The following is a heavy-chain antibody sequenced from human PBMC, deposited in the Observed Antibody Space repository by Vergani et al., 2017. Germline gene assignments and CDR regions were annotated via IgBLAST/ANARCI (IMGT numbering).Heavy chain of an antibody. J-gene: IGHJ4*02. CDR1: GYTFTSYA. V-gene: IGHV1-3*01. CDR2: INAGNGNT. CDR3: AFVVVAATPVLSFDY. Sequence: QVQLVQSGSELKKPGASVKVSCKASGYTFTSYAMHWVRQAPGPRLEWMGWINAGNGNTKYSQKFQGRVTITRDTSASTAYMELSSLRSEDTAVYYCAFVVVAATPVLSFDYWGQGTLVTGSS. D-gene: IGHD2-15*01.